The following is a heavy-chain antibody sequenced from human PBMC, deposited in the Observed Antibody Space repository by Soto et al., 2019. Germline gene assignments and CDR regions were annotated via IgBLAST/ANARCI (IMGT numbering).Heavy chain of an antibody. D-gene: IGHD3-3*01. Sequence: QVQLQESGPGLLKPSETLSLTCAVSGDSVSSGSYYWSWIRQPPGKGLEWIGYIYYSGDTIYNPSLKSRVTISVDTSKNQFSLKLSSVTAADKAVYYCARGYDFWSGQIDFWGQGTLVTVSS. J-gene: IGHJ4*02. CDR2: IYYSGDT. V-gene: IGHV4-61*01. CDR1: GDSVSSGSYY. CDR3: ARGYDFWSGQIDF.